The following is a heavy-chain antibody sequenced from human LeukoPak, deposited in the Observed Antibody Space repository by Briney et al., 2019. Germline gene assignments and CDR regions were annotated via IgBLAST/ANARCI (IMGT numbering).Heavy chain of an antibody. J-gene: IGHJ4*02. Sequence: PGGSLRLSCAASGFTFSSYGMNWVRQAPGKGLEWVAFIRYDGSNKYYADSVKGRFTISRDNSKNTLYLQMNSLRAEDTAMYYCAKDQPFWSASDYWGQGTLVTVSS. CDR2: IRYDGSNK. CDR1: GFTFSSYG. CDR3: AKDQPFWSASDY. D-gene: IGHD3-3*01. V-gene: IGHV3-30*02.